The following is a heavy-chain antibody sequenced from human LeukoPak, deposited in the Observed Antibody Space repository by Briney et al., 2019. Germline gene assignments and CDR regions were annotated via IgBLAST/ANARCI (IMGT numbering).Heavy chain of an antibody. CDR2: IRYDGSNK. CDR1: GFTFSSYG. CDR3: VRDLA. Sequence: GGSLRLSCAASGFTFSSYGMHWVRQAPGKGLEWVAFIRYDGSNKYYADSVKGRFTISRDNAKNSVYLQMNSLRGEDTAVYYCVRDLAWGQETLVTVSS. V-gene: IGHV3-30*02. J-gene: IGHJ5*02.